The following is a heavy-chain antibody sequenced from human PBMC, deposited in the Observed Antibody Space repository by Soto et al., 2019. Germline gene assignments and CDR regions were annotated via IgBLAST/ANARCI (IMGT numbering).Heavy chain of an antibody. CDR1: GYTFTSYD. J-gene: IGHJ6*02. CDR3: ARGTTVTVDYDYYYGMDV. V-gene: IGHV1-8*01. Sequence: ASVKVSCRASGYTFTSYDINWVRQATGQGLEWMGWMNPNSGNTGYAQKFQGRVTMTRNTSISTAYMELRSLRSEDTAVYYCARGTTVTVDYDYYYGMDVWGQGTTVTVSS. CDR2: MNPNSGNT. D-gene: IGHD4-4*01.